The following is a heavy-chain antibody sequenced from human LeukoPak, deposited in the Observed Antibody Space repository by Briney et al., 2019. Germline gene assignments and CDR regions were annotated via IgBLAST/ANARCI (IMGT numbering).Heavy chain of an antibody. CDR3: ARGYYYDILTGYFDY. CDR2: ISSSSSYI. CDR1: GFTFSSYS. V-gene: IGHV3-21*01. D-gene: IGHD3-9*01. J-gene: IGHJ4*02. Sequence: GGSLGLSCAASGFTFSSYSMNWVRQAPGKGLEWVSSISSSSSYIYYADSVKGRFTISRDNAKNSLYLQMNSLRAEDTAVYYCARGYYYDILTGYFDYWGQGTLVTVSS.